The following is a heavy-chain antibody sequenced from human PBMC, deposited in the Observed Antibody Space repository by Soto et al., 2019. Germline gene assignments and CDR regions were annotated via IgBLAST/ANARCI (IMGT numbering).Heavy chain of an antibody. D-gene: IGHD3-3*01. J-gene: IGHJ5*02. Sequence: ASVKVSCKASGYTFTGYYMHCVRQAPGQVLEWMGWINPNSGGTNYAQKFQGRVTMTRDTSISTAYMELSRLRSDDTAVYYCARSSPYYDFWSGYIPFTFDPWGQGTLVTVSS. V-gene: IGHV1-2*02. CDR2: INPNSGGT. CDR3: ARSSPYYDFWSGYIPFTFDP. CDR1: GYTFTGYY.